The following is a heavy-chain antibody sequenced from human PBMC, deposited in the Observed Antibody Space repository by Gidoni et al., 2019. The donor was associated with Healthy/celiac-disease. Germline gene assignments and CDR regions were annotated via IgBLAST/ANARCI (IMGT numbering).Heavy chain of an antibody. Sequence: QVQLVQSGAEVKKRGASVKVSCKASGSTFTGYNMHVVRLAPGQGLGWMGWINPNSGGTNYAQKFQGRVTMTRDTSISTAYMELSRLRSDDTAVYYWARTYAGYADWYFDLWGRGTLVTVSS. CDR1: GSTFTGYN. CDR2: INPNSGGT. CDR3: ARTYAGYADWYFDL. D-gene: IGHD2-8*01. J-gene: IGHJ2*01. V-gene: IGHV1-2*02.